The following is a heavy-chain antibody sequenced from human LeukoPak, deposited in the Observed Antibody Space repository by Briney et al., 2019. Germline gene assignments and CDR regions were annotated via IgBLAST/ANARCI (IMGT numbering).Heavy chain of an antibody. D-gene: IGHD4-11*01. CDR2: IWSDKSNR. CDR1: GFIFNHHA. Sequence: GGSLRLSCAASGFIFNHHAMHWVRQAPGEGLEWVAVIWSDKSNRFYADSVRGRFTISRDDSRKTVYLQMERMAAEDTAIYYCAKDAQRGFDYSNSLENWGQGALVTVAS. J-gene: IGHJ4*02. CDR3: AKDAQRGFDYSNSLEN. V-gene: IGHV3-33*06.